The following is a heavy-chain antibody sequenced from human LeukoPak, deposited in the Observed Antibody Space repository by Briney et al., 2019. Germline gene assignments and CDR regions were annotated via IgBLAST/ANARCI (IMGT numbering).Heavy chain of an antibody. D-gene: IGHD3-10*01. CDR1: GGSIRSSSYY. J-gene: IGHJ4*02. CDR2: IYYSGST. V-gene: IGHV4-39*01. Sequence: PSETLSLTCAVSGGSIRSSSYYWGWIRQAPGKGLEWIGTIYYSGSTYYNPSLKSRVTISVDTSKNQFSLKLSSVTAADTAVYYCARTRYYYNSRSYGAPYYFDYWGQGTLVTVSS. CDR3: ARTRYYYNSRSYGAPYYFDY.